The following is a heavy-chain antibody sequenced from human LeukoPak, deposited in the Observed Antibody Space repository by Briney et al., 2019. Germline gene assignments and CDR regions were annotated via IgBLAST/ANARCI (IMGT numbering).Heavy chain of an antibody. CDR1: GGSISGSSYY. Sequence: KPSETLSLVCTLPGGSISGSSYYWGWIRQPPGMGLEWIGSIYYTGTTYYNPSLKSRVTISVDTSKNQFFLRLSSVTAADTAVYYCARHLDVTATNFNWFDPWGQGTLVTVSS. CDR3: ARHLDVTATNFNWFDP. D-gene: IGHD2-15*01. V-gene: IGHV4-39*01. CDR2: IYYTGTT. J-gene: IGHJ5*02.